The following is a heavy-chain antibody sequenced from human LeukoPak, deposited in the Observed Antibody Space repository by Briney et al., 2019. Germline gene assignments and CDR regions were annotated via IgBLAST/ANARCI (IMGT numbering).Heavy chain of an antibody. D-gene: IGHD3-3*01. CDR3: AGAQLRFLEWFKMDV. Sequence: GRSLRLSCADSGFSFSSYSMNWVRQAPGKGLEWVSHISSGSSSIYYADSVKGQFTISRDNAKSSVYLQMNSLRAEDTAVYYCAGAQLRFLEWFKMDVWGKGTTVTVSS. V-gene: IGHV3-21*06. CDR2: ISSGSSSI. CDR1: GFSFSSYS. J-gene: IGHJ6*04.